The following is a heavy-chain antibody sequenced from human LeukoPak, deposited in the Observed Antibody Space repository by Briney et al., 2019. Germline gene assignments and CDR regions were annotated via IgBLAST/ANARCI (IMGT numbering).Heavy chain of an antibody. CDR3: AREQPAGSTDC. CDR2: ISPDGGNT. Sequence: GGSLRLSCAASGFIFSSYSMHWVRQATGKGLEYVSVISPDGGNTYYTNSVKGRFTISRDNSKNTLYLQMGSLREEDTAVYYCAREQPAGSTDCWGQGTLVTVSS. J-gene: IGHJ4*02. V-gene: IGHV3-64*01. CDR1: GFIFSSYS. D-gene: IGHD2-2*01.